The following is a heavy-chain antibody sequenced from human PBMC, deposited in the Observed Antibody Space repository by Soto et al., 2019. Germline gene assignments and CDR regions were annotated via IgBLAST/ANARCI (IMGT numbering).Heavy chain of an antibody. CDR1: GGSFSGYY. CDR2: IYYSGST. Sequence: PSETLSLTCAVYGGSFSGYYWSWIRQPPGKGLEWIGYIYYSGSTNYNPSLKSRVTISVDTSKNQFSLKLSSVTAADTAVYYCARDSYFCVQQQPVQVCYGMDVWGQGTTVTVSS. J-gene: IGHJ6*02. CDR3: ARDSYFCVQQQPVQVCYGMDV. D-gene: IGHD6-13*01. V-gene: IGHV4-59*01.